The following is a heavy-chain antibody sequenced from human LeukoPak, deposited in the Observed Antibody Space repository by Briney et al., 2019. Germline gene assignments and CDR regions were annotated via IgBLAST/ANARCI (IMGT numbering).Heavy chain of an antibody. Sequence: ASVKVSCKASGYTFTSYGISWVRQAPGQGLEWMGWISAYNGNTNYAQKLQGRVTMTRNTSISTAYMELSSLRSEDTAVYYCARAGGYSYGTNWFDPWGQGTLVTVSS. J-gene: IGHJ5*02. CDR1: GYTFTSYG. CDR2: ISAYNGNT. D-gene: IGHD5-18*01. V-gene: IGHV1-18*01. CDR3: ARAGGYSYGTNWFDP.